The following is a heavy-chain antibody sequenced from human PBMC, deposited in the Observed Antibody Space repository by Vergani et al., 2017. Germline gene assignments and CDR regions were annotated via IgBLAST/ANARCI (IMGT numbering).Heavy chain of an antibody. V-gene: IGHV3-23*01. J-gene: IGHJ6*02. CDR2: ISGSGGST. CDR3: AKANPRNSGYDYLYYYHAMDV. Sequence: VQLQESGPGLVKPSETLTLTCDVSDSSIMTNPYWGWFRQSPGKGLEWVSGISGSGGSTYYAGSVKGRFTISRDSSKNTLYLQMNSLSAGDTAVYYCAKANPRNSGYDYLYYYHAMDVWGQGTTVTVSS. D-gene: IGHD5-12*01. CDR1: DSSIMTNP.